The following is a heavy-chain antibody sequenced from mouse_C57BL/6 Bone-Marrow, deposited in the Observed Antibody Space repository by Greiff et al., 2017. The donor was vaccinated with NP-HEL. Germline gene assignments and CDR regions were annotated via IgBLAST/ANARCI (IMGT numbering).Heavy chain of an antibody. CDR1: GYSITSGYY. Sequence: EVQLVESGPGLVKPSQSLSLTCSVTGYSITSGYYWNWIRQFPGNKLEWMGYISYDGSNNYNPSLKNRISITRDTSKNQFFLKLNSVTTENTATYYCARDRGTGTMAYWGQGTLVTVSA. V-gene: IGHV3-6*01. CDR3: ARDRGTGTMAY. D-gene: IGHD4-1*01. CDR2: ISYDGSN. J-gene: IGHJ3*01.